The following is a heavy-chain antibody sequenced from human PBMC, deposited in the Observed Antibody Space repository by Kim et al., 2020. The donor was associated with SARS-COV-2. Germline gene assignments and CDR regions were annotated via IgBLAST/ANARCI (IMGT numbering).Heavy chain of an antibody. J-gene: IGHJ4*02. CDR3: ARVGLQPRVGYFDC. V-gene: IGHV3-21*01. D-gene: IGHD4-4*01. Sequence: ADSVKGRFTISRDNAKNSLYLQMNSLRAEDTAVYYCARVGLQPRVGYFDCWGQGTLVTVSS.